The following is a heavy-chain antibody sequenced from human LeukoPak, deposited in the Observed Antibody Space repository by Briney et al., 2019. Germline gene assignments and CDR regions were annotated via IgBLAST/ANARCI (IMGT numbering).Heavy chain of an antibody. D-gene: IGHD1-26*01. V-gene: IGHV3-11*04. CDR1: GFTFSDYY. J-gene: IGHJ4*02. CDR3: ARTWEGTVFDY. CDR2: ISSSGSTI. Sequence: GGSLRLSCAASGFTFSDYYMSWIRQAPGKGLEWVSYISSSGSTIYYADSVKGRFTISRDNSKNTLYLQMNSLRAEDTAVYYCARTWEGTVFDYWGQGTLVTVSS.